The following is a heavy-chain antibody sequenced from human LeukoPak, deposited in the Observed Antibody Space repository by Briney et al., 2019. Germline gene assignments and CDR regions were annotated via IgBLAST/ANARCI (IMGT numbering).Heavy chain of an antibody. D-gene: IGHD3-22*01. CDR1: GGSFSGYY. J-gene: IGHJ4*02. V-gene: IGHV4-34*01. CDR3: ARGHHSGSGYPIPLDY. Sequence: SETLSLTCAVYGGSFSGYYWSWIRQPPGKGLEWIGEINHSGSTNYNPSLKSLVTISVDTSKNQLSLKLSSVTAADTAVYYCARGHHSGSGYPIPLDYWGQGTLVTVSS. CDR2: INHSGST.